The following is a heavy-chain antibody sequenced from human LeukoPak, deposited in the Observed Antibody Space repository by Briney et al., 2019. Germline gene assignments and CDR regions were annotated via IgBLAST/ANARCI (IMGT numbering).Heavy chain of an antibody. J-gene: IGHJ3*02. D-gene: IGHD2-15*01. V-gene: IGHV4-39*01. Sequence: SETLSLTCTVSGGSISSSSYYWGWIRPPPGKGMEWIGSIYYSGSTYYNPSLKSRVTISVDTSKNQFSLKLSSVTAADTAVYYCASGVVVVAATRIDAFDIWGQGTMVTVSS. CDR2: IYYSGST. CDR1: GGSISSSSYY. CDR3: ASGVVVVAATRIDAFDI.